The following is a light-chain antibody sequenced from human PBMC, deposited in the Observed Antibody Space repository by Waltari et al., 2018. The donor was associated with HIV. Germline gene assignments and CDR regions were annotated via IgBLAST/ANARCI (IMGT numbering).Light chain of an antibody. CDR1: SSDVGGYNY. V-gene: IGLV2-14*01. Sequence: QSALTQPASVSGSPGQSITISCTGTSSDVGGYNYVSWYQHHPGKAPKLMIYEVSNRPSGVSNRFSGSKSGHTASLTISGLQAEDEAEYYCTSYTSKNNRVFGGGTKLTGL. CDR3: TSYTSKNNRV. J-gene: IGLJ3*02. CDR2: EVS.